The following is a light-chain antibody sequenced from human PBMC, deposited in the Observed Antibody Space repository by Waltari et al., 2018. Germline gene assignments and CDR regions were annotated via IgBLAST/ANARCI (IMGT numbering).Light chain of an antibody. Sequence: DIQMTQSPSSLSASVGDSVTITCRALQSISSFLNWYQQKLWKAPKLLIYAASSLQSGVPSRFSGSGSGTEFTLTISSLQPEDFATYYCQQSYSNPLTFGGGTKVEIK. J-gene: IGKJ4*01. CDR2: AAS. CDR1: QSISSF. V-gene: IGKV1-39*01. CDR3: QQSYSNPLT.